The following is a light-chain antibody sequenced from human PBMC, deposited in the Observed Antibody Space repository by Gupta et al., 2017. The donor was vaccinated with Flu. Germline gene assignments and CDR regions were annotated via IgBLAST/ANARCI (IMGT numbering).Light chain of an antibody. CDR3: RQRDSTPRT. Sequence: DIQMTQSPSSLSASVGDRVTITCRASQSISNYLNWYQQKPGKAPKLLIYAASRVQSGVPSRFSGSGSGTDFTLTISRRQPEDFATYYCRQRDSTPRTFGQGTKVEIK. CDR1: QSISNY. V-gene: IGKV1-39*01. CDR2: AAS. J-gene: IGKJ1*01.